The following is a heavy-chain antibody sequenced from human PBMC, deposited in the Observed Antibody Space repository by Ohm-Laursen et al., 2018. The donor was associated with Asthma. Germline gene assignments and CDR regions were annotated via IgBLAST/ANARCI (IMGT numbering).Heavy chain of an antibody. J-gene: IGHJ6*02. D-gene: IGHD6-13*01. Sequence: GSLRLSCTASGFTFSSYSINWVRQAPGKGLEWVSYISSSSSTIYYADSVKGRFTISRDNAKNSLYLQMNSLRAEDTAVYYCARAGREQELVLDYYYYGMDVWGQGTTVTVSS. CDR2: ISSSSSTI. CDR1: GFTFSSYS. CDR3: ARAGREQELVLDYYYYGMDV. V-gene: IGHV3-48*01.